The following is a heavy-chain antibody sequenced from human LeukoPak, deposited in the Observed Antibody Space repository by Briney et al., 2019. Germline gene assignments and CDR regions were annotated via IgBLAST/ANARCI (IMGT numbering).Heavy chain of an antibody. J-gene: IGHJ1*01. CDR3: ARDQDGYNRRHFHH. CDR1: GFTFSSYA. D-gene: IGHD5-24*01. V-gene: IGHV3-23*01. Sequence: PGGSLRLSCAASGFTFSSYAMSWVRQAPGKGLEWVSAISGSGGSTYYADSVKGRFTISRDNSKNTLYLQMNSLRAEDTAVYYCARDQDGYNRRHFHHWGQGTLVTVSS. CDR2: ISGSGGST.